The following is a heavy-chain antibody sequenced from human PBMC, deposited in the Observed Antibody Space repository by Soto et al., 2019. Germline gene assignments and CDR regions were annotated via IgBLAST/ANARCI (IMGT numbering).Heavy chain of an antibody. CDR1: GFTFSNAW. CDR2: IKSKTDGGTT. D-gene: IGHD6-13*01. CDR3: TSYPFKSSSAAPFELN. V-gene: IGHV3-15*01. Sequence: GESLKISCAASGFTFSNAWMSWVRQAPGKGLEWVGRIKSKTDGGTTDYAAPVKGRFTISRDDSKNTLYLQMNSLKTEDTAVYYCTSYPFKSSSAAPFELNWGQGTLVTVSS. J-gene: IGHJ4*02.